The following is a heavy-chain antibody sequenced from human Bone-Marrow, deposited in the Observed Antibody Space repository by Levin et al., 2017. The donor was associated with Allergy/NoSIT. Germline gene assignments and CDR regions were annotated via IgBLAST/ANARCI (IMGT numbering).Heavy chain of an antibody. CDR2: ISGSGGST. CDR1: GFTFSSYA. CDR3: AKGYYDDIWGSYHPYFDY. D-gene: IGHD3-16*02. J-gene: IGHJ4*02. Sequence: GGSLRLSCAASGFTFSSYAMSWVRQAPGKGLEWVSAISGSGGSTYYADSVKGRFTISRDNSKNTLYLQMNSLRAEDTAVYYCAKGYYDDIWGSYHPYFDYWGQGTLVTVSS. V-gene: IGHV3-23*01.